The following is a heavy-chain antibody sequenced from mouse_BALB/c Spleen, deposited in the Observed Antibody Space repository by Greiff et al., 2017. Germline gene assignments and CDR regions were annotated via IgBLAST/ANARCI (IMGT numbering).Heavy chain of an antibody. CDR1: GYSITSDYA. CDR2: ISYSGST. CDR3: ARAGSYRYDEFAY. V-gene: IGHV3-2*02. Sequence: EVQRVESGPGLVKPSQSLSLTCTVTGYSITSDYAWNWIRQFPGNKLEWMGYISYSGSTSYNPSLKSRISITRDTSKNQFFLQLNSVTTEDTATYDCARAGSYRYDEFAYWGQGTLGTVSA. J-gene: IGHJ3*01. D-gene: IGHD2-14*01.